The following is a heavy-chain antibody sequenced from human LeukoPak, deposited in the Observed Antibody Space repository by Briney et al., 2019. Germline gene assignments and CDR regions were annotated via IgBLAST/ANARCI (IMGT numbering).Heavy chain of an antibody. V-gene: IGHV3-30*04. CDR3: PRDNLIVVLRYYFDY. CDR1: GFTFSSYA. Sequence: GGSLRLSCAASGFTFSSYAMHWGRQAPGKGLEVGAVISYDGSNKYYADSVKGRFTISRDNSKTPLYPQMNRLRAADTAVYYCPRDNLIVVLRYYFDYWGQGTLVTVSS. CDR2: ISYDGSNK. D-gene: IGHD3-22*01. J-gene: IGHJ4*02.